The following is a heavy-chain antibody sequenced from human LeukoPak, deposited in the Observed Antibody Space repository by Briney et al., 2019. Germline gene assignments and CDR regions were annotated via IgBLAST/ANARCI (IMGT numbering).Heavy chain of an antibody. D-gene: IGHD6-19*01. J-gene: IGHJ1*01. CDR1: GYTFTGYY. CDR3: ARVRYSSGQIRAPQDLVGLEYFQH. V-gene: IGHV1-2*02. CDR2: INPNSGGT. Sequence: GASVKVSCKASGYTFTGYYMHWVRQAPGQGLEWMGWINPNSGGTNYAQKFQGRVTMTRDTSISTAYMELSRLRSDDTAVYYCARVRYSSGQIRAPQDLVGLEYFQHWGQGTLVTVSS.